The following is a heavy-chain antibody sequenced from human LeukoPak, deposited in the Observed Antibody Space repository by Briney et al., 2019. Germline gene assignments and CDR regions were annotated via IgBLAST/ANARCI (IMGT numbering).Heavy chain of an antibody. CDR2: IYHSGST. J-gene: IGHJ4*02. Sequence: PSETLSLTCAVSGGSISSGGYSWSWIRQPPGKGLEWIGYIYHSGSTYYNPSLKSRVTISVDRSKNQFSLKLSPVTAADTAVYYCASLGYDLYQFDYWGQGTLVTVSS. CDR1: GGSISSGGYS. CDR3: ASLGYDLYQFDY. V-gene: IGHV4-30-2*01. D-gene: IGHD5-12*01.